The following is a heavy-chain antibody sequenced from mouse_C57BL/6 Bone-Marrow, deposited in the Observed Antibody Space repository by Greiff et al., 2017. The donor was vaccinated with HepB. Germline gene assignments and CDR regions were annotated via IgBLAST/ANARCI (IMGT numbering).Heavy chain of an antibody. CDR1: GFTFSDYY. CDR3: ARLDDYDEVFAY. J-gene: IGHJ3*01. CDR2: ISNGGGST. Sequence: EVKLMESGGGLVQPGGSLKLSCAASGFTFSDYYMYWVRQTPEKRLEWVAYISNGGGSTYYPDTVKGRFTISRDNAKNTLYLQMSRLKSEDTAMYYCARLDDYDEVFAYWGQGTLVTVSA. D-gene: IGHD2-4*01. V-gene: IGHV5-12*01.